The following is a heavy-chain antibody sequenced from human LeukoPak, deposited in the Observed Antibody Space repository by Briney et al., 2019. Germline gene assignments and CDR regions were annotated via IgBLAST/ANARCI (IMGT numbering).Heavy chain of an antibody. CDR3: ARMIVVPPGGFWFDP. V-gene: IGHV4-59*11. CDR2: IYYSGST. CDR1: GGSISSHY. Sequence: PSETLSLTCTVSGGSISSHYWSWIRQPPGKGLEWIGYIYYSGSTNYNPSLKSRVTISVDTSKNQFSLKLSSVTAADTAVYYCARMIVVPPGGFWFDPWGQGTLVTVSS. D-gene: IGHD3-22*01. J-gene: IGHJ5*02.